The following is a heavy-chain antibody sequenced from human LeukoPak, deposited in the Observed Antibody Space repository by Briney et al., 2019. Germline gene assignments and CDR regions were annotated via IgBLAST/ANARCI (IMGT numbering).Heavy chain of an antibody. Sequence: GGTLRLSCAASGFTFSSYGMSWVRQAPGKGLEWVSGISGSGGSTSYADSVKGRFTISRDYSKTTLYLQMNSLRAEDTAVYYCAKDDYYDSSGVFDYWGQGTLVTVSS. D-gene: IGHD3-22*01. CDR2: ISGSGGST. CDR1: GFTFSSYG. V-gene: IGHV3-23*01. J-gene: IGHJ4*02. CDR3: AKDDYYDSSGVFDY.